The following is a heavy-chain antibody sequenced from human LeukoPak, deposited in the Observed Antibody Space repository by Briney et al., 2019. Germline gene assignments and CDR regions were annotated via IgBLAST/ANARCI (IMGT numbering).Heavy chain of an antibody. J-gene: IGHJ5*02. V-gene: IGHV4-59*01. D-gene: IGHD3-22*01. CDR3: ARFCNYYVSSGYYYGFDP. Sequence: PSETLSLTCTVSGGSISSYYWSWIRQPPGKGLEWIGYIYYSGSTNYNPSLKSRVTISVDTSKNQFSLKLSSVTAADTAVYYCARFCNYYVSSGYYYGFDPWGQGTLVTVSS. CDR2: IYYSGST. CDR1: GGSISSYY.